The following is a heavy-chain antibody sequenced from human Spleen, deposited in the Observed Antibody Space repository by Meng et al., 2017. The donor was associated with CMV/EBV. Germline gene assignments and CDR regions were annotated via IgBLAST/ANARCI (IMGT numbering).Heavy chain of an antibody. D-gene: IGHD1-20*01. V-gene: IGHV1-58*01. Sequence: PSVKVSCKASGFTFISSAVQWVRQARGQRLEWIGWIVVGSGDTNYAQKFQQRVTITRDMSTSTAYMELSSLRSEDTAVYYCAADAYNWNDPYHFDYWGQGTLVTVSS. CDR3: AADAYNWNDPYHFDY. J-gene: IGHJ4*02. CDR2: IVVGSGDT. CDR1: GFTFISSA.